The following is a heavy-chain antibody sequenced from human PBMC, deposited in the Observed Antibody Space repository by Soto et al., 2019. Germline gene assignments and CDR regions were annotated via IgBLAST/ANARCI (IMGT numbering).Heavy chain of an antibody. V-gene: IGHV1-18*01. CDR1: GYTFTSYG. J-gene: IGHJ6*02. D-gene: IGHD3-22*01. CDR3: ARDTPITMIPDYYGMDV. Sequence: ASVKVSCKASGYTFTSYGISWVRQAPGQGLEWMGWISAYNGNTNYAQKLQGRVTMTTDTSTSTAYIELRSLRSDDTAVYYCARDTPITMIPDYYGMDVWGQGTTVTVSS. CDR2: ISAYNGNT.